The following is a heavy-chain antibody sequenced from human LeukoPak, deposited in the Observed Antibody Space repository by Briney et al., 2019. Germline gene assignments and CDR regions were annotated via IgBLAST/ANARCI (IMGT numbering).Heavy chain of an antibody. CDR1: GFPFDDYG. CDR3: ARRKGPYGSGTYYDS. D-gene: IGHD3-10*01. J-gene: IGHJ4*02. Sequence: GGSLRLSCAASGFPFDDYGMSWVRLAPGKGLEWVSGVSRNGAYTEYADCVRGRFTISRDNAKKSLYLQMNSLRVDDTALYYCARRKGPYGSGTYYDSWGQGTLVSVSS. CDR2: VSRNGAYT. V-gene: IGHV3-20*04.